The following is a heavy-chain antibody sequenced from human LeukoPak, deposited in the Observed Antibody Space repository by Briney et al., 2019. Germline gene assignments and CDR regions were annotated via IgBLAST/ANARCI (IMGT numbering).Heavy chain of an antibody. CDR3: AKGELDYYYYMDV. V-gene: IGHV3-23*01. D-gene: IGHD6-13*01. J-gene: IGHJ6*03. Sequence: GGSLRLSCAASGFTFTNDFMTWVRQAPGKGLEWVSTISDSGANTYYADSVKGLFTISRDNSKNTLYLQMNSLRAEDAAVYYCAKGELDYYYYMDVWGTGTTVTVSS. CDR2: ISDSGANT. CDR1: GFTFTNDF.